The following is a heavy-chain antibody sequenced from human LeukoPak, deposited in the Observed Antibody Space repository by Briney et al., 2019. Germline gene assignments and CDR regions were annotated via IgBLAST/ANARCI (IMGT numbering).Heavy chain of an antibody. V-gene: IGHV3-23*01. D-gene: IGHD3-22*01. CDR2: MSGSGGTT. Sequence: PGGSLRLSCAASGFTFSAYEMNWVRQAPGKGLEWVSGMSGSGGTTFCADSVKGRFTISRDNSKNTLYLQMNSLRAEDTAVYYCAKRDYYDSSGYSPLFDSWGQGTLVTVSS. CDR1: GFTFSAYE. J-gene: IGHJ4*02. CDR3: AKRDYYDSSGYSPLFDS.